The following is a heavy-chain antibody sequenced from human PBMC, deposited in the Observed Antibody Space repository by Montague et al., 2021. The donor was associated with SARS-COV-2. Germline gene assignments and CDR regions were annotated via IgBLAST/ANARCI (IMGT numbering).Heavy chain of an antibody. D-gene: IGHD3-22*01. Sequence: SKTLSLTCAVYTEAFNGYYWTWIRQPPGKGLEWIGEVSHPGSAKYNPSLKSRVTISVDTYRKQVSLRLTSVTAADTATYYCARGVYNRVIVVVSPRYYFDYWGQGTMVAVSA. J-gene: IGHJ4*02. CDR1: TEAFNGYY. CDR3: ARGVYNRVIVVVSPRYYFDY. V-gene: IGHV4-34*01. CDR2: VSHPGSA.